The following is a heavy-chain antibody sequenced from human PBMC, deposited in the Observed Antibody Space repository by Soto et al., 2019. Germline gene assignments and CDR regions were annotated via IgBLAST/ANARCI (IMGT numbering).Heavy chain of an antibody. J-gene: IGHJ6*02. D-gene: IGHD3-3*01. Sequence: PSETLSLTCTVSGGSVSSGSYYWSWIRQPPGKGLEWVGYIYYSGSTNYNPSLKSRVTISVDTSKNQFSLKLSSVTAADTAVYYCARSYGYYDFWSGYYYGMDVWGQGTTVTVSS. CDR1: GGSVSSGSYY. V-gene: IGHV4-61*01. CDR3: ARSYGYYDFWSGYYYGMDV. CDR2: IYYSGST.